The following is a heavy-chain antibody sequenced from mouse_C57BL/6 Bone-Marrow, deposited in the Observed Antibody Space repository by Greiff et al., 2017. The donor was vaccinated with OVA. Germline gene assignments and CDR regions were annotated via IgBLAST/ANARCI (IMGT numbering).Heavy chain of an antibody. CDR2: IDPNSGGT. Sequence: VKLQQPGAELVKPGASVKLSCKASGYTFTSYWMHWVKQRPGRGLEWIGRIDPNSGGTKYNEKFKSKATLTVDKPSSTAYMQLSSLTSEDSAVYYCARCYGSSYPYWYFDVWGTGTTVTVSS. CDR1: GYTFTSYW. CDR3: ARCYGSSYPYWYFDV. V-gene: IGHV1-72*01. J-gene: IGHJ1*03. D-gene: IGHD1-1*01.